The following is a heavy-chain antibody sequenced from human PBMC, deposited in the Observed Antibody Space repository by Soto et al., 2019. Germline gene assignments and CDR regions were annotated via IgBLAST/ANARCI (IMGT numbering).Heavy chain of an antibody. D-gene: IGHD6-19*01. CDR2: IWYDGSNK. J-gene: IGHJ5*02. CDR3: ARDGVREYSSGWYLGQHAENWFDP. CDR1: GFTFSSYG. Sequence: GGSLRLSCAASGFTFSSYGMHWVRQAPGKGLEWVAVIWYDGSNKYYADSVKGRFTISRDNSKNTLYLQMNSLRAEDTAVYYCARDGVREYSSGWYLGQHAENWFDPWGQGTLVTVSS. V-gene: IGHV3-33*01.